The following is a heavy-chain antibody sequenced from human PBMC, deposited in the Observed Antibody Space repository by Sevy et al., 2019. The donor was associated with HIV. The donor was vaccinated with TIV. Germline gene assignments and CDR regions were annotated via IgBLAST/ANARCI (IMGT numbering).Heavy chain of an antibody. CDR2: INAGNGNT. Sequence: ASVKVSCKASGYTFTSYAMHWVRQAPGQRLEWMGWINAGNGNTKYSQKFQGRVTITRDTSASTAYMELGSLRSEDTAVYYCARETRDIVVVPAARNYGMDVWGQGTTVTVSS. V-gene: IGHV1-3*01. CDR1: GYTFTSYA. D-gene: IGHD2-2*01. CDR3: ARETRDIVVVPAARNYGMDV. J-gene: IGHJ6*02.